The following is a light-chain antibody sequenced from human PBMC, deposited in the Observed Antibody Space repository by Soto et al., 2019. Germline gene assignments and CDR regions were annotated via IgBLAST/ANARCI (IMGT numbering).Light chain of an antibody. Sequence: EIVMTQSPATLSVSPGERATLSCRASQSVSSNLAWYQQKPGRAPRLLIYDASNRATGVPARFSGSGSGTDFTLTISSLEPEDFAVYYCQQRYRWPPITFGQGTRLEI. CDR1: QSVSSN. CDR2: DAS. V-gene: IGKV3-11*01. J-gene: IGKJ5*01. CDR3: QQRYRWPPIT.